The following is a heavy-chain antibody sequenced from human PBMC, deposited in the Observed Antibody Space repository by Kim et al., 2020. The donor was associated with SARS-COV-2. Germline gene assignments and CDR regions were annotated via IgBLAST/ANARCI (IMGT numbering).Heavy chain of an antibody. CDR2: ISSSGSTI. CDR3: ASTRRISSSWYGADYYYGMDV. CDR1: GFTFSDYY. D-gene: IGHD6-13*01. V-gene: IGHV3-11*01. Sequence: GGSLRLSCAASGFTFSDYYMSWIRQAPGKGLEWVSYISSSGSTIYYADSVKGRFTISRDNAKNSLYLQMNSLRAEDTAVYYCASTRRISSSWYGADYYYGMDVWGQGTTVTVSS. J-gene: IGHJ6*02.